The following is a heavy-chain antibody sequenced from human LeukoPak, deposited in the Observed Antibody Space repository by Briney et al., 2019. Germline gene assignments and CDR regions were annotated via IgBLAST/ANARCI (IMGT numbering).Heavy chain of an antibody. CDR1: GGTFSSYA. CDR3: AISTSWNWFDP. CDR2: INPNSGGT. Sequence: ASVKVSCKASGGTFSSYAISWVRQAPGQGLEWMGWINPNSGGTNYAQKFQGRVTMTRDTSISTAYMELSRLRSDDTAVYYCAISTSWNWFDPWGQGTLVTVSS. D-gene: IGHD2-2*01. J-gene: IGHJ5*02. V-gene: IGHV1-2*02.